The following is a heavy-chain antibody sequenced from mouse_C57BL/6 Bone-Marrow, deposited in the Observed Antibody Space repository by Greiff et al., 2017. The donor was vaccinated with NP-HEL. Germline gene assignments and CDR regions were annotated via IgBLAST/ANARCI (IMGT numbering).Heavy chain of an antibody. D-gene: IGHD2-4*01. CDR3: ARSEEGYDYDGFDY. Sequence: EVQLQQSGPELVKPGASVKISCKASGYTFTDYYMNWVKQSPGKSLEWIGDINPNNGGTSYNQKFKGKATLTVDKSSSTAYMELRSLTSEDSAVYYCARSEEGYDYDGFDYWGQGTTLTVSS. CDR2: INPNNGGT. CDR1: GYTFTDYY. J-gene: IGHJ2*01. V-gene: IGHV1-26*01.